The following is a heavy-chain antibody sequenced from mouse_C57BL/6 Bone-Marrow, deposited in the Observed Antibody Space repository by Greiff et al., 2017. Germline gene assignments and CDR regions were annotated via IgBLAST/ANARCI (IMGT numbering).Heavy chain of an antibody. CDR1: GFNIKDDY. D-gene: IGHD2-4*01. V-gene: IGHV14-4*01. J-gene: IGHJ4*01. Sequence: EVKLVESGAELVRPGASVKLSCTASGFNIKDDYMHWVKQRPEQGLEWIGWIDPENGDTENASKFQGKATITADTSSNTAYLQLSSLTSEDTAVYYCTTYDYDGGYAMDYWGQGTSVTVSS. CDR2: IDPENGDT. CDR3: TTYDYDGGYAMDY.